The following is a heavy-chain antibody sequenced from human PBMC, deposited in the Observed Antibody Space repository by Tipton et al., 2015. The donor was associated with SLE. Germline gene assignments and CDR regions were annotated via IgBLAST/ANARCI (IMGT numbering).Heavy chain of an antibody. Sequence: SLRLSCAASGFSFRQAPGKGLEWVSYISSSSSTIYYADSVKGRFTISRDNAKNSLYLQMNSLRAEDTAVYYCARGRSVVRSLADYWGQGTLVTVSS. D-gene: IGHD4-23*01. CDR2: ISSSSSTI. J-gene: IGHJ4*02. V-gene: IGHV3-48*01. CDR1: GFSF. CDR3: ARGRSVVRSLADY.